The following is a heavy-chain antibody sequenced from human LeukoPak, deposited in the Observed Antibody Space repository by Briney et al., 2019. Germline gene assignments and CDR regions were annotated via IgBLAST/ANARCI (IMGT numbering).Heavy chain of an antibody. J-gene: IGHJ4*02. CDR1: GGSVGSGSYY. V-gene: IGHV4-61*01. Sequence: SETLSLTCTVSGGSVGSGSYYWNWIRQPPGKGLEWIAYIYYTGNTKYNPSLKGRVTISVDTSKNQFSLKLSSLTAADTAVYYCARGYCSGGSCYYFDYWGQGTLVSVSS. CDR3: ARGYCSGGSCYYFDY. D-gene: IGHD2-15*01. CDR2: IYYTGNT.